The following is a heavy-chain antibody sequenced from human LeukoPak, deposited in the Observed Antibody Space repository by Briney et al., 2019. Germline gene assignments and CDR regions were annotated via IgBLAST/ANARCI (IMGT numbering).Heavy chain of an antibody. D-gene: IGHD3-10*01. J-gene: IGHJ4*02. CDR3: ARKARYYGSGSPFLDY. Sequence: PGGSLRLSCAASGFTFSTYSMTWVRQAPGKGLEWVSSISSGSSDIAYADTVKGRFTISRDNAKYSLYLQVNSLRAEDTAVYYCARKARYYGSGSPFLDYWGQGTLVTVSS. V-gene: IGHV3-21*01. CDR2: ISSGSSDI. CDR1: GFTFSTYS.